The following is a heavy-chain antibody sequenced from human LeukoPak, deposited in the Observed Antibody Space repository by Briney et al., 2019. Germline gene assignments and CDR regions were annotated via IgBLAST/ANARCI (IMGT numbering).Heavy chain of an antibody. Sequence: ASVKVSCKASGYSFIRYALHWVRQAPGQRPEWMGWVNGGNDKTAYSKKFQGRVTITADESTSTAYMELSSLRSEDTAVYYCARDQSGYCSSTSCNNWFDPWGQGTLVTVSS. CDR3: ARDQSGYCSSTSCNNWFDP. CDR1: GYSFIRYA. D-gene: IGHD2-2*01. CDR2: VNGGNDKT. V-gene: IGHV1-3*01. J-gene: IGHJ5*02.